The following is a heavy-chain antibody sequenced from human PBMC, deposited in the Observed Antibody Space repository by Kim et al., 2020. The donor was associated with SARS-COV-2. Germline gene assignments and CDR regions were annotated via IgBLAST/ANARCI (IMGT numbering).Heavy chain of an antibody. CDR2: IYTSGST. Sequence: SETLSLTCTVSGGSISSYYWSWIRQTAGKGLEWIGRIYTSGSTNYNPSLKSRVTMSVDTSKNQFSLKLSPVTVADTAVYYCARSSVAAPLAYFDYWGQGTLVTVSS. D-gene: IGHD6-6*01. J-gene: IGHJ4*02. V-gene: IGHV4-4*07. CDR1: GGSISSYY. CDR3: ARSSVAAPLAYFDY.